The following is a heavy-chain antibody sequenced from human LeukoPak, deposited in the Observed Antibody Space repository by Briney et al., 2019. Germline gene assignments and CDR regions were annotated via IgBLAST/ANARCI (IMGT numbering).Heavy chain of an antibody. J-gene: IGHJ5*02. CDR1: GGSFSNFT. Sequence: ASVKVSCKASGGSFSNFTITWVRQAPGQGLEWMGGTIPLFGTANYAQEFRGRVTITTDESTNTAYMELSSLRSEDTAVYYCARDLLWFGEPSNWFDPWGQGTLVTVSS. D-gene: IGHD3-10*01. V-gene: IGHV1-69*05. CDR3: ARDLLWFGEPSNWFDP. CDR2: TIPLFGTA.